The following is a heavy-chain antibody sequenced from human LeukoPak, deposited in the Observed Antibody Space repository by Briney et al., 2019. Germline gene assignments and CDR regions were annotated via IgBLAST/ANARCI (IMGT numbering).Heavy chain of an antibody. D-gene: IGHD5-18*01. Sequence: PSETLSLTCTVSGGSISSYYWSWIRQPPGKGLEWIGYIYYSGSTNYNPSLKSRVTISVDTSKNQFSLKLSSVTAADTAVYYCARESDTAMVTAYWGQGTLVTVSS. CDR1: GGSISSYY. CDR3: ARESDTAMVTAY. V-gene: IGHV4-59*01. J-gene: IGHJ4*02. CDR2: IYYSGST.